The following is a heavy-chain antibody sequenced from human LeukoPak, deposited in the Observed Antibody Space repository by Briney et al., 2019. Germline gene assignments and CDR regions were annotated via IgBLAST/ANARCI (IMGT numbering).Heavy chain of an antibody. J-gene: IGHJ3*02. CDR1: GFTFDDYG. CDR2: ISWNGGNT. V-gene: IGHV3-20*04. Sequence: GGSLRLSCAASGFTFDDYGMSWVRQAPGKGLEWVSGISWNGGNTGYADSVKGRLTISRDNAKNSLYLQMNSLRAEDTALYYCARDPQRGSSDIWGQGTMVTVSS. D-gene: IGHD5-24*01. CDR3: ARDPQRGSSDI.